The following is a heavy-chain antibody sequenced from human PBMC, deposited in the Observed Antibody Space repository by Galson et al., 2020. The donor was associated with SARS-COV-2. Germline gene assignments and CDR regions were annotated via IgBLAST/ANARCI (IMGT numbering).Heavy chain of an antibody. CDR2: IYYSGST. D-gene: IGHD3-9*01. CDR3: ARHGSLRYFDWTYYYYGMDV. J-gene: IGHJ6*02. V-gene: IGHV4-59*08. CDR1: GGSISSYY. Sequence: ASETLSLTCTVSGGSISSYYWSWIRQPPGKGLEWIGYIYYSGSTNYNPSLKSRVTISVDTSKNQFSLKLSSVTAADTAVYYCARHGSLRYFDWTYYYYGMDVWGQGTTVTVSS.